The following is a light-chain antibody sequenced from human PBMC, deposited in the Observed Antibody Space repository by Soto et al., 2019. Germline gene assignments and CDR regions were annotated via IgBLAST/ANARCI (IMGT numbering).Light chain of an antibody. V-gene: IGKV1-5*01. CDR3: QQYHADPWT. CDR2: DAS. J-gene: IGKJ1*01. Sequence: DIPMTQSPSTLSASVGDRVTITCRASESINSWLAWYQQKPGKAPKVVIYDASNLESGVPSRFSGSGSGTEFTLTISSLQPDDFATYYGQQYHADPWTFGQGTKVEVK. CDR1: ESINSW.